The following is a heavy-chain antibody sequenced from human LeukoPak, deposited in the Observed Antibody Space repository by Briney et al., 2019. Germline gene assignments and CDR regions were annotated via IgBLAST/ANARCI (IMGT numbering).Heavy chain of an antibody. J-gene: IGHJ6*03. CDR1: GGSISSSSYY. CDR3: ARDLLESGTVSYFYYHMDV. Sequence: PSETLSLTCTVSGGSISSSSYYWSWIRQPAGKGLEWIGHIYISGSTNYNPSLKSRVTMSVEKSKNQVSLKLSSVTAADTAVYYCARDLLESGTVSYFYYHMDVWGKGTTVTVSS. V-gene: IGHV4-61*09. D-gene: IGHD6-13*01. CDR2: IYISGST.